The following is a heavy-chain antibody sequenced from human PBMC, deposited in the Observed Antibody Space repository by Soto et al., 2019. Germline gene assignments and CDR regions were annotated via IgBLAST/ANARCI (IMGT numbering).Heavy chain of an antibody. V-gene: IGHV1-69*12. D-gene: IGHD5-18*01. J-gene: IGHJ4*02. CDR2: IIPMFDTA. CDR1: GGTFSTYA. Sequence: QVQLVQSGAEVKKPESSVKVSCKAPGGTFSTYAISWVRQAPGQGLEWMGGIIPMFDTANYAQRFQDRVTITADESTNTGYMELSSLRSEDTAVYFCASGIQLWLRRINNGYSGWGQGTLVTVSS. CDR3: ASGIQLWLRRINNGYSG.